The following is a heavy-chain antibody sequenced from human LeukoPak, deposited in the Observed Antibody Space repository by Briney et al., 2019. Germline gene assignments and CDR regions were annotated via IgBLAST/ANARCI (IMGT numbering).Heavy chain of an antibody. V-gene: IGHV1-2*07. D-gene: IGHD2-2*01. CDR2: INPNSGGR. CDR3: AREARYCSSTSSSLNWFDP. CDR1: GYTFTVYY. Sequence: ASVKVSCKASGYTFTVYYMHWVRQAPGQGLEWMGWINPNSGGRNYAHKFQGRVTMTRDTSISTAYMGLSRLRSDDTAVYYCAREARYCSSTSSSLNWFDPWGQGTLVTVSS. J-gene: IGHJ5*02.